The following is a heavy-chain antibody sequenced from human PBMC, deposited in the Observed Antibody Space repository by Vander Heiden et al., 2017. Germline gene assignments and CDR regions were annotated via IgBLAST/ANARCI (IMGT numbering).Heavy chain of an antibody. CDR3: ARGVVAATYHYYGMDV. J-gene: IGHJ6*02. V-gene: IGHV4-34*01. Sequence: QVQLQQWGAGLLKPSETLSLTCAVYGGSFSGYYWSWFRQHPGKGLEWIGEIKHSGSTNYNPSLKSRVTISVDTSKNQFSLKLSSVTAADTAVYYCARGVVAATYHYYGMDVWGQGTTVTVSS. D-gene: IGHD2-15*01. CDR2: IKHSGST. CDR1: GGSFSGYY.